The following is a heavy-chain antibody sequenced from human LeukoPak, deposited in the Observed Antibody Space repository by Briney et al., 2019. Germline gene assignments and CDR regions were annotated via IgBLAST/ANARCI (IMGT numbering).Heavy chain of an antibody. Sequence: GGSLRLSCAASGFTFSNYAMHWVRQAPGKGLEWVAVISYDGSRKYYSDSVKRRLTISRDNSKNTVYVQMSSLRVEDTAVYYCAKALGYIYEGYWGQGTLVTASS. D-gene: IGHD5-18*01. CDR1: GFTFSNYA. CDR3: AKALGYIYEGY. V-gene: IGHV3-30*04. J-gene: IGHJ4*02. CDR2: ISYDGSRK.